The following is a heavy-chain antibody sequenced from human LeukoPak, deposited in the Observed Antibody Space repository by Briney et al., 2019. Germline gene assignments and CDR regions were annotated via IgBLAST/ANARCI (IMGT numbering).Heavy chain of an antibody. J-gene: IGHJ5*02. CDR1: GGSVSSSNYY. D-gene: IGHD4-17*01. Sequence: SETLSLTCTVSGGSVSSSNYYWSWIRQPPGKGLEWIGYIYYSGSTYYNPSLQSRLTISLDTSKNQFSLKLSSVTAADTAVYYCAGYLTTVVANWFDPWGLGTLVTVST. V-gene: IGHV4-30-4*08. CDR3: AGYLTTVVANWFDP. CDR2: IYYSGST.